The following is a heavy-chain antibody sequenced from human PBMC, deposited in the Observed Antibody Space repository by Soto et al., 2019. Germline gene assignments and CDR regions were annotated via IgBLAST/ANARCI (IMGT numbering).Heavy chain of an antibody. CDR2: IKSKTDGGTT. CDR1: GFTFSNAW. J-gene: IGHJ4*02. D-gene: IGHD1-26*01. V-gene: IGHV3-15*01. CDR3: TTEEVGATLLFDY. Sequence: GGSLRLSCAASGFTFSNAWMSWVRQAPGKGLEWVGRIKSKTDGGTTDYAAPVKGRFTISRDDSKNTLYLQMNSLKTEDTAVYYCTTEEVGATLLFDYWGQGTLVTVSS.